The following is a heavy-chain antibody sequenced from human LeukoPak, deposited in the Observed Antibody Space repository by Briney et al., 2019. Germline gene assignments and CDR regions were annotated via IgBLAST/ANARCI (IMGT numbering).Heavy chain of an antibody. CDR3: ASLYGYTPLYYFDY. Sequence: SETLSLTCTVFGGSISTNYWSWIRQPPGKGLEWIGYIYDSVSTYHNPSLKSRVSISVDRSKNQFSLKLSSVTAADTAVYYCASLYGYTPLYYFDYWGQGTLVTVSS. CDR1: GGSISTNY. CDR2: IYDSVST. J-gene: IGHJ4*02. V-gene: IGHV4-59*12. D-gene: IGHD5-18*01.